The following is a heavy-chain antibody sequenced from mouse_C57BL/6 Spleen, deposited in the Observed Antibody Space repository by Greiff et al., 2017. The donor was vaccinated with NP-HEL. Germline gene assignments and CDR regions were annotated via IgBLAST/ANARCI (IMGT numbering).Heavy chain of an antibody. CDR2: INPSTGGT. D-gene: IGHD2-5*01. CDR1: GYSFTGYY. CDR3: ARRYSNYWYFDV. Sequence: VQLQQSGPELVKPGASVKISCKASGYSFTGYYMNWVKQSPEKSLEWIGEINPSTGGTTYNQKFKAKATLTVDKSSSTAYMQLKSLTYEDSAVYYCARRYSNYWYFDVWGTGTTVTVSS. V-gene: IGHV1-42*01. J-gene: IGHJ1*03.